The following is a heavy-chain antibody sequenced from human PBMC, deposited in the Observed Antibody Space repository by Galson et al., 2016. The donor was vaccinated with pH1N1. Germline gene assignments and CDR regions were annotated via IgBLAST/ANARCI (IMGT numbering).Heavy chain of an antibody. V-gene: IGHV4-59*01. D-gene: IGHD5-18*01. Sequence: ETLSLTCIFSGGSISSYYWSWIRQPPGKGLEWIGYIYYSGSTNYNPPLKSRVTISVDTSKNQFSLKLSSVTAADTAVYYCARDREYNYGYYDHAFDIWGQGTMVTVSS. CDR1: GGSISSYY. CDR3: ARDREYNYGYYDHAFDI. J-gene: IGHJ3*02. CDR2: IYYSGST.